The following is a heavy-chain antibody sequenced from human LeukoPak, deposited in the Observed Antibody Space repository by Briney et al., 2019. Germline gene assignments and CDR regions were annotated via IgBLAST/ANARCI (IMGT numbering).Heavy chain of an antibody. J-gene: IGHJ4*02. V-gene: IGHV3-48*02. CDR1: GFTFSGFT. CDR2: IGTSSSTT. Sequence: PGGSLRLSCAASGFTFSGFTMNWVRQAPGKGLEWVSYIGTSSSTTYYADSVKGRFTISRDNAKNSLYLQMNSLRDENTAVYYCARDHHYSFDYWGQGTLVTVSS. CDR3: ARDHHYSFDY.